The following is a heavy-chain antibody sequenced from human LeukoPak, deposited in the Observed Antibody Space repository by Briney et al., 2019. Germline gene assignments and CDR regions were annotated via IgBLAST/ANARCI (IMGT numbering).Heavy chain of an antibody. CDR2: ISSTNGYI. Sequence: TGGSLRLSCAASGFTFSSYSMNWVRQAPGKGLEWVSYISSTNGYIYYADSVRGRFTISRDNAKNSLSLQMNSLRAEDTAVYHCARLVTPEYYFDYWGQGTLVAVSS. D-gene: IGHD4-23*01. CDR3: ARLVTPEYYFDY. J-gene: IGHJ4*02. V-gene: IGHV3-21*01. CDR1: GFTFSSYS.